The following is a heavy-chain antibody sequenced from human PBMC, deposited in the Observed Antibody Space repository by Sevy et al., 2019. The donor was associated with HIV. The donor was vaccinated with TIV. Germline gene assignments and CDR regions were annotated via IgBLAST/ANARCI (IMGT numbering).Heavy chain of an antibody. D-gene: IGHD3-22*01. CDR1: GGSISSYY. V-gene: IGHV4-59*01. Sequence: SETLSLTCTVSGGSISSYYWSWIRQPSGKGLEWIGYIYYSGSTNYNPSLKSRVTISVDTSKNQFSLKLSSVTAADTAVYYCARDLRYYYDSSGYPNDAFDIWGQGTMVTVSS. CDR2: IYYSGST. J-gene: IGHJ3*02. CDR3: ARDLRYYYDSSGYPNDAFDI.